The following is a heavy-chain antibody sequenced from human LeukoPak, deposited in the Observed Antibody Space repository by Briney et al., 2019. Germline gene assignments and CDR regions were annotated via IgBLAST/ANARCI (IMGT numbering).Heavy chain of an antibody. D-gene: IGHD6-19*01. J-gene: IGHJ3*02. CDR1: GFTVSSNY. CDR3: ATNFIAVASDAMGDAFDI. V-gene: IGHV3-53*01. CDR2: IYSGGST. Sequence: GGSLRLSCAASGFTVSSNYMSWVRQAPGKGLEWVSVIYSGGSTYYADSVKGRFTISRDNSKNTLYLQMNSLRAEDTAVYYCATNFIAVASDAMGDAFDIWGQGTMVTVSS.